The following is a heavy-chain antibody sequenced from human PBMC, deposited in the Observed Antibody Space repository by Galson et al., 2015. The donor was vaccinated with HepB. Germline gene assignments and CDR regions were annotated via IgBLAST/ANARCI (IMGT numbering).Heavy chain of an antibody. CDR3: AREGSSSFHAFDI. D-gene: IGHD6-13*01. CDR2: INAGNGNT. CDR1: GYTFTSYA. J-gene: IGHJ3*02. Sequence: SVKVSCKASGYTFTSYAMHWARQAPGQRLEWMGWINAGNGNTKYSQKFQGRVTITRDTSASTAYMELSSLRSEDTAVYYCAREGSSSFHAFDIWGQGTMVTVSS. V-gene: IGHV1-3*01.